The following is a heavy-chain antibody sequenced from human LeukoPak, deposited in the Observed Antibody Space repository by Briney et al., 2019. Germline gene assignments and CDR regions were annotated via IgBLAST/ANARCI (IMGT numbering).Heavy chain of an antibody. CDR2: IYTSGST. Sequence: PSETLSLTCAVYGGSFSGYYWSWIRQPAGKGLEWIGRIYTSGSTNYNPSLKSRVTISVDTSKNQFSLKLSSVTAADTAVYYCARDAYYYDSSGSYFDYWGQGTLVTVSS. J-gene: IGHJ4*02. CDR3: ARDAYYYDSSGSYFDY. CDR1: GGSFSGYY. V-gene: IGHV4-59*10. D-gene: IGHD3-22*01.